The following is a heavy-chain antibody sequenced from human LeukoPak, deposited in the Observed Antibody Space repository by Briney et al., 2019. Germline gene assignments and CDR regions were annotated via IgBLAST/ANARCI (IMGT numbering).Heavy chain of an antibody. V-gene: IGHV3-30*02. D-gene: IGHD3-22*01. CDR3: AKDGGYYDIDY. Sequence: GGSLRLSCAASGFTFSSYWMNWVRQVPGKGLEWVAYIRYDGSNKYYADSVKGRFTISRDNSKNTLYLQMNSLSAEDTAVYYCAKDGGYYDIDYWGQGTLVTVSS. J-gene: IGHJ4*02. CDR2: IRYDGSNK. CDR1: GFTFSSYW.